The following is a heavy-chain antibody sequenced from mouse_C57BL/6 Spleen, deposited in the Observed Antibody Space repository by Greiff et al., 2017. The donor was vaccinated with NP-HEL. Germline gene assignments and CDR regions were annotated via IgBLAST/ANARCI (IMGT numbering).Heavy chain of an antibody. CDR1: GYAFTNYL. Sequence: VQLQQSGAELVRPGTSVKVSCKASGYAFTNYLIEWVKQRPGQGLEWIGVINPGSGGTNYNEKFKGKATLTADKSSSTAYMQLSSLTSEDSAVYFCARFITTVVASDYWGQGTTLTVSS. J-gene: IGHJ2*01. D-gene: IGHD1-1*01. CDR2: INPGSGGT. V-gene: IGHV1-54*01. CDR3: ARFITTVVASDY.